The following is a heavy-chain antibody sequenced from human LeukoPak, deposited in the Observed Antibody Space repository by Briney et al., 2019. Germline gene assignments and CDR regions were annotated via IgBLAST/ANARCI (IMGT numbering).Heavy chain of an antibody. CDR3: WGGGYAFDI. V-gene: IGHV3-7*01. Sequence: GGSLRLSCAASGFTFSSNWISWVPQAQGRGREGGANIKQDGSETYYVDSVKGRFTIARDNAKNSLYLQMNSLRAEDTAVYYCWGGGYAFDIWGQGTMVTVSS. D-gene: IGHD3-16*01. J-gene: IGHJ3*02. CDR1: GFTFSSNW. CDR2: IKQDGSET.